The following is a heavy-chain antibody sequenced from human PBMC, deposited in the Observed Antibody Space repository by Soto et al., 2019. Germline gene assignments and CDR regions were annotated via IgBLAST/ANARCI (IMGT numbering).Heavy chain of an antibody. D-gene: IGHD2-15*01. V-gene: IGHV3-30*04. CDR1: GFTFSSYS. Sequence: QVQLVESGGGVVQPGRSLRLSCVVSGFTFSSYSMHWVRQDPDMGLEWVAFISFAGNNKYYADSVKGRFTISRDNSNNMVYLEMNSLRPDDTAVYYCARDRQKALVEVAATGGFDYWGQGTPVTVSS. J-gene: IGHJ4*02. CDR2: ISFAGNNK. CDR3: ARDRQKALVEVAATGGFDY.